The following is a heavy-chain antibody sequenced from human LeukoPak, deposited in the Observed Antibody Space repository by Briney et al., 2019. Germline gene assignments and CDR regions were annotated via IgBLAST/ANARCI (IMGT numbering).Heavy chain of an antibody. CDR3: SPAGQGAFDI. D-gene: IGHD1-14*01. J-gene: IGHJ3*02. CDR1: GFSFSGSW. V-gene: IGHV3-7*01. Sequence: GGSLRLSCVASGFSFSGSWMAWVRQAPGKGLEWVANIKQEGTEKHYVDSVKGRFTISRDNAKNTLYLQMNSVRAEDTAVYYCSPAGQGAFDIWGHGTKVTVSS. CDR2: IKQEGTEK.